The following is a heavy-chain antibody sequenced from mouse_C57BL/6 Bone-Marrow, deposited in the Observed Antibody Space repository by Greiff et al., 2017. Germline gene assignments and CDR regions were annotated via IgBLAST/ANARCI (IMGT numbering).Heavy chain of an antibody. CDR2: ISSGSSTI. V-gene: IGHV5-17*01. J-gene: IGHJ1*03. D-gene: IGHD2-12*01. CDR3: ARWGELLPYWYFDV. CDR1: GFTFSDYG. Sequence: DVMLVESGGGLVKPGGSLKLSCAASGFTFSDYGMHWVRQAPGKGLEWVAYISSGSSTIYYADTVKGRFTIPRDNAKNTLFLQMTSLRSEDTAMYYGARWGELLPYWYFDVWGTGTTVTVSS.